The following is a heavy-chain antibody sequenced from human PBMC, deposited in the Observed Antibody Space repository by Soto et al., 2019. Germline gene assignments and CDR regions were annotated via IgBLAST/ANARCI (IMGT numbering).Heavy chain of an antibody. CDR3: ARDGQWLSNYAMDV. Sequence: QVQLVESGGGVAQPGTSLRLSCAASGFGFSNHGIHWVRQAPGKGLEWVTHIWSDGNNKYYADSVKGRFTISRDNTKGMLDLQMNSLRVEDTAVYYCARDGQWLSNYAMDVWGQGTTVTVAS. V-gene: IGHV3-33*01. CDR2: IWSDGNNK. D-gene: IGHD6-19*01. J-gene: IGHJ6*02. CDR1: GFGFSNHG.